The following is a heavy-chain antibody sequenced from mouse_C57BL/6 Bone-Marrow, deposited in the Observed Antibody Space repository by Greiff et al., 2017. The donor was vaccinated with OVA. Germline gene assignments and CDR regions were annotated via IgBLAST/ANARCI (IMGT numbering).Heavy chain of an antibody. D-gene: IGHD3-3*01. J-gene: IGHJ4*01. Sequence: EVQLVESGGDLVKPGGSLKLSCAASGFTFSSYGMSWVRQTPDKRLEWVATISSGGSYTYYPDSVKGRFTISRDNAKNTLYLQMSSLKSEDTAMYYSARAVYLPYAMDYWGQGTSVTVSS. CDR2: ISSGGSYT. V-gene: IGHV5-6*01. CDR1: GFTFSSYG. CDR3: ARAVYLPYAMDY.